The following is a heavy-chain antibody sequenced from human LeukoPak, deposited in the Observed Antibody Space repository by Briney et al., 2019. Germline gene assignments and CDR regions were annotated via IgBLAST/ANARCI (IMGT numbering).Heavy chain of an antibody. CDR1: GFIFDNYA. CDR2: ISGDGGST. Sequence: QAGGSLRLSCAAPGFIFDNYAIHWVRQAPGKGLERVSLISGDGGSTFYADSVRGRFTISRDNTRKSLSLQMSSLRSEDTALYYCARESETSGWYDYWGQGTLVTVSS. J-gene: IGHJ4*02. CDR3: ARESETSGWYDY. V-gene: IGHV3-43*02. D-gene: IGHD6-19*01.